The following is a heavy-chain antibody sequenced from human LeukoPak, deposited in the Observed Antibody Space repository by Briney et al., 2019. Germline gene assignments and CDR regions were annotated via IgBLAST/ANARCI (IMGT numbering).Heavy chain of an antibody. D-gene: IGHD1-26*01. Sequence: GGSLRLSCAASAFTFSDYSMNWVRQAPGKGLEGSSYISGRRSTIYYADSVRGRFTISRDNAKNSMYLQMNSLRAEDTAVYYCARDRLTSGSYFFDYWGQGTLVTVSS. CDR2: ISGRRSTI. V-gene: IGHV3-48*01. CDR1: AFTFSDYS. CDR3: ARDRLTSGSYFFDY. J-gene: IGHJ4*02.